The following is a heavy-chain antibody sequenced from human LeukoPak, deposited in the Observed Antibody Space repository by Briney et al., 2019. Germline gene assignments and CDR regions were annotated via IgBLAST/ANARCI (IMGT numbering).Heavy chain of an antibody. CDR1: GFTFNTYA. J-gene: IGHJ4*02. V-gene: IGHV3-23*01. Sequence: GGSLRLSCAGSGFTFNTYAMSWVRQAPGKGLEWVSGITGTGGNTYYADSVKGRFTISRDNSKNSLYLQMNSLRAEDTAVYYCARDAGYSSGWYGRGLDYWGQGTLVTVSS. CDR2: ITGTGGNT. D-gene: IGHD6-19*01. CDR3: ARDAGYSSGWYGRGLDY.